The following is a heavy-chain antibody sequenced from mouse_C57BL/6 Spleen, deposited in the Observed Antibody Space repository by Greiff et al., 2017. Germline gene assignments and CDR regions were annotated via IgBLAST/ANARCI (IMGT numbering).Heavy chain of an antibody. D-gene: IGHD2-3*01. V-gene: IGHV1-55*01. Sequence: QVQLQQPGAELVKPGASVKMSCKASGYTFTSYWITWVKQRPGQGLEWIGDIYPGSGSTNYNEKFKSKATLTVDTSSSTAYMQLSSLTSEDSAVYYCATDGYYFYYFDYWGQGTTLTVSS. CDR2: IYPGSGST. J-gene: IGHJ2*01. CDR1: GYTFTSYW. CDR3: ATDGYYFYYFDY.